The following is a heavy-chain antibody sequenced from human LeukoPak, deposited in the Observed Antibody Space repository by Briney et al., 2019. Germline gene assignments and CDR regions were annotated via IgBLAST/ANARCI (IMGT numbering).Heavy chain of an antibody. CDR3: ARANVLLTDYYYYGMDV. Sequence: GGSLGLSCAASGFTGSTNYMKWGRQGPGKGLECVSVIYSGGRTYYADSVKGRFTISRDNSKSTVYLQMNSLRAEDTAVYYCARANVLLTDYYYYGMDVWGQGTTVTVSS. V-gene: IGHV3-66*01. CDR2: IYSGGRT. CDR1: GFTGSTNY. D-gene: IGHD3-16*01. J-gene: IGHJ6*02.